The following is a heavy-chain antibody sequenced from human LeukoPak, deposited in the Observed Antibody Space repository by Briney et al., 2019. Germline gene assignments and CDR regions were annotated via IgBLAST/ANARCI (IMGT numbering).Heavy chain of an antibody. CDR3: VKDRGGSPFYGMDV. J-gene: IGHJ6*02. CDR2: INRNGGST. CDR1: GFTFDDYG. Sequence: GGSLRLSCEGSGFTFDDYGMSWVRHPPGKGLEWVSGINRNGGSTDYADSVKGRFTISRDNSRNTLYLPMNSLRAEDTAVYYCVKDRGGSPFYGMDVWGQGTTVTVSS. V-gene: IGHV3-20*04. D-gene: IGHD1-26*01.